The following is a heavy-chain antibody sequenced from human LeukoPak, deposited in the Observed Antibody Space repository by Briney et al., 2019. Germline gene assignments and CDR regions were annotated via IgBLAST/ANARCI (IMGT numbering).Heavy chain of an antibody. CDR2: IYYSGST. V-gene: IGHV4-39*07. CDR1: GGSIASSSNY. Sequence: SETLSLTCIVSGGSIASSSNYWVWIRQPPGRGLEWIGSIYYSGSTYYNPSLKSRVTISLDTSKNQFSLKLSSGTAADTAVYYCAGEDESWGWGQGTLVTVPS. D-gene: IGHD7-27*01. CDR3: AGEDESWG. J-gene: IGHJ4*02.